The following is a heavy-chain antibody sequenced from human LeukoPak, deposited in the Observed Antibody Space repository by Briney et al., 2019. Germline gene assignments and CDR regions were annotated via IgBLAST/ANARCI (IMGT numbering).Heavy chain of an antibody. V-gene: IGHV4-39*01. CDR3: TRYIAAATRGVDY. CDR2: IYYTGST. J-gene: IGHJ4*02. D-gene: IGHD6-13*01. Sequence: PSETLSLTCTVSGGSISSSSYYWGWIRQPPGKGLEWIGIIYYTGSTYNNPSLQSRVTISVDTSKNQFSLKLRSVTAADTAVYYCTRYIAAATRGVDYWGQGTLVTASS. CDR1: GGSISSSSYY.